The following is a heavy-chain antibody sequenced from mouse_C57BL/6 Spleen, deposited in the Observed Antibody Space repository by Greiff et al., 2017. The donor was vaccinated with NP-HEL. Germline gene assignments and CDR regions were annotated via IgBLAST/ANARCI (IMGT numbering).Heavy chain of an antibody. Sequence: VQLQQSGAELARPGASVKLSCKASGYTFTSYGISWVKQRTGQGLEWIGEIYPRSGNTYYNEKFKGKATLTADKSSSTAYMELRSLTSEDSAVYFCARYYGSSRFAYWGQGTLVTVSA. V-gene: IGHV1-81*01. CDR2: IYPRSGNT. CDR3: ARYYGSSRFAY. CDR1: GYTFTSYG. D-gene: IGHD1-1*01. J-gene: IGHJ3*01.